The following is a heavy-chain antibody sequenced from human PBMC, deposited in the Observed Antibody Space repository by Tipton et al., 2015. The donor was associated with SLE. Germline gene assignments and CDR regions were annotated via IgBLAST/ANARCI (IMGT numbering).Heavy chain of an antibody. Sequence: TLSLTCTVSGGSISSYYWSWIRHPPRTGLEWIGAIYYSGSTNYSPFLTSRITISVDTSKNQLSLNVISMTAADTAVYYGARLAVAGMWYYFDFWGQGAPVTVSS. V-gene: IGHV4-59*01. J-gene: IGHJ4*02. CDR1: GGSISSYY. CDR3: ARLAVAGMWYYFDF. D-gene: IGHD6-19*01. CDR2: IYYSGST.